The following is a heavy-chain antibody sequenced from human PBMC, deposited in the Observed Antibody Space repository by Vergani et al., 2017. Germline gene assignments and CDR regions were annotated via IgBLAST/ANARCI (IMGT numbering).Heavy chain of an antibody. CDR2: ITSSGDRT. D-gene: IGHD6-13*01. V-gene: IGHV3-23*01. J-gene: IGHJ5*02. CDR1: GFTFNSYV. Sequence: EVQLLESGGDLVQPGGSLRLSCAGSGFTFNSYVMSWVRQTPGQGLEWVSAITSSGDRTYYADSVKGRFTISRDNSKDTLFLQMNSLSAGDTAVYFCAKAPQGYIAAAGTPLDLWGQGTLVTVSS. CDR3: AKAPQGYIAAAGTPLDL.